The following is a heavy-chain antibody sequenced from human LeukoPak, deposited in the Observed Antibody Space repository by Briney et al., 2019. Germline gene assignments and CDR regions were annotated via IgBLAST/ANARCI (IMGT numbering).Heavy chain of an antibody. Sequence: GRSLSLSCAASGFTFSSYGMHWVRQAPGKGLEWVAVIWYDGSNKYYADSVKGRFTISRDNSKNTLYLQMNSLRAEDTAVYYCARDGGYYDSSGYPSDYWGQGTLVTVSS. CDR3: ARDGGYYDSSGYPSDY. CDR2: IWYDGSNK. CDR1: GFTFSSYG. V-gene: IGHV3-33*01. D-gene: IGHD3-22*01. J-gene: IGHJ4*02.